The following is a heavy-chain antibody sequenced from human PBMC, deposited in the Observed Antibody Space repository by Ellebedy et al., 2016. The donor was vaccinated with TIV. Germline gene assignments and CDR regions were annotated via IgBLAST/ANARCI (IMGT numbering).Heavy chain of an antibody. V-gene: IGHV3-7*03. D-gene: IGHD2-21*02. Sequence: GESLKISCAASGFIFSGSWMTWVRQAPGKGLEWVANINQDGSDEYYVDSVKGRFTISRDNAKNSLYLQMNSLRAEDTAMYSCARDVAPVGQVTFDCWGQGALVTVSS. CDR3: ARDVAPVGQVTFDC. CDR2: INQDGSDE. J-gene: IGHJ4*02. CDR1: GFIFSGSW.